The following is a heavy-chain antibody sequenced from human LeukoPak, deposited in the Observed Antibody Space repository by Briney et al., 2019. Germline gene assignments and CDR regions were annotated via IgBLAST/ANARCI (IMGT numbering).Heavy chain of an antibody. Sequence: ASVKVSCKASGYTFTGYYMHWVRQAPGQGLEWMGRINTNSGGTNYAQKFQGRVTMTRDTSISTAYMELSRLRSDDTAVYYCARGYSYGTTRYMDVWGKGTTVTVSS. D-gene: IGHD5-18*01. V-gene: IGHV1-2*06. CDR2: INTNSGGT. J-gene: IGHJ6*03. CDR1: GYTFTGYY. CDR3: ARGYSYGTTRYMDV.